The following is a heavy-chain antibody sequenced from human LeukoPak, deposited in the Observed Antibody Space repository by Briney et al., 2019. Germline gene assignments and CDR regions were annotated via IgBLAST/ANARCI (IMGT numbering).Heavy chain of an antibody. J-gene: IGHJ5*02. CDR3: ARHGRRPKAAAPYNWYDP. V-gene: IGHV3-66*04. D-gene: IGHD6-13*01. CDR1: GFTFSSYE. Sequence: GGSLRLSCAASGFTFSSYEMNWVRQAPGKGLEWVSFIYSAGNTHYSDSVKGRFTISIDNSKNTLYLQMNSLRAEDTAVYYCARHGRRPKAAAPYNWYDPWGQGTLVTVSS. CDR2: IYSAGNT.